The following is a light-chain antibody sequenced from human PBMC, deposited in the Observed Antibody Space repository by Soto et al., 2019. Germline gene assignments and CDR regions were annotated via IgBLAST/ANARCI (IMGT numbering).Light chain of an antibody. CDR1: QSVSSN. Sequence: EIVLPQSPATLSLSPGERATLSCRASQSVSSNLAWYQQKPGQAPRLLIYGASTRATGIPARFSGSGSGTEFTLTISSLQSEDFAVYYCQQYGSPFGQGTKVDIK. J-gene: IGKJ1*01. CDR2: GAS. CDR3: QQYGSP. V-gene: IGKV3-15*01.